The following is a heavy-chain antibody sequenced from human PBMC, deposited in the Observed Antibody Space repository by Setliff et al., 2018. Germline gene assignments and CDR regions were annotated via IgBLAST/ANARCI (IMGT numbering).Heavy chain of an antibody. Sequence: ASVKVSCKTSGYSFTSYGISWVRQAPGQGLEWMGHITTYNDNTKYAQKFQGRITVTTDLSTSTAYLDLRSLRSDDTAVYYCMRDSRITVLGVDNYHYMDVWGRGTTVTVSS. D-gene: IGHD3-3*01. CDR2: ITTYNDNT. J-gene: IGHJ6*03. CDR3: MRDSRITVLGVDNYHYMDV. V-gene: IGHV1-18*01. CDR1: GYSFTSYG.